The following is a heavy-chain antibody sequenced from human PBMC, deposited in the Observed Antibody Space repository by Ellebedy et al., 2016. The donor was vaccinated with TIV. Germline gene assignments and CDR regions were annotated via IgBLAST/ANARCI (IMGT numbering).Heavy chain of an antibody. V-gene: IGHV3-30*03. CDR1: GFSFSSYG. Sequence: GESLKISCAASGFSFSSYGMNWVRQAPGKGLEWVAVISYDGSEKYYADSVTGRFTISRDNSKNTLYLQMNSLRAEDTAVYYCARDRGVGAAPFDYWGQGTLVTVSS. CDR3: ARDRGVGAAPFDY. J-gene: IGHJ4*02. CDR2: ISYDGSEK. D-gene: IGHD1-26*01.